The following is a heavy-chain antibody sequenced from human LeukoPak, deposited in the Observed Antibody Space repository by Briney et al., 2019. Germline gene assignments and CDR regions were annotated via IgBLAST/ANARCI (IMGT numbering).Heavy chain of an antibody. CDR2: ISGSGGDT. V-gene: IGHV3-23*01. CDR3: AKDPHFYYYYYMDV. Sequence: GSLRLSCAASGFTFSSYAMSWVRQAPGKGLEWVSAISGSGGDTYFADSVKGRFTISRDNSKRTVFLQMDSLRAEDTAVYYCAKDPHFYYYYYMDVWGNGTTVTVSS. J-gene: IGHJ6*03. CDR1: GFTFSSYA.